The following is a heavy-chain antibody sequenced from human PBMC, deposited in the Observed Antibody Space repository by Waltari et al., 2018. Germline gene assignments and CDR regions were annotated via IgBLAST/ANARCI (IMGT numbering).Heavy chain of an antibody. V-gene: IGHV3-30*18. CDR2: ISFDGRNK. CDR3: AKVGGLSRAYRSGTGALDY. Sequence: QVRLVLSGGAVFQPGTCLRLPVESYGLTVSYSRILWDRQAPGRGREWVAVISFDGRNKDYADSVKGRFTISRDSSTNTLYLQMNSLRTEDTAVYYCAKVGGLSRAYRSGTGALDYWGQGALVTVSS. D-gene: IGHD2-8*02. J-gene: IGHJ4*02. CDR1: GLTVSYSR.